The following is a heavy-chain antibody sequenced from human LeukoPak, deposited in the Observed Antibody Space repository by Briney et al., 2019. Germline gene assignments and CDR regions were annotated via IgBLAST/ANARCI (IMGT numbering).Heavy chain of an antibody. J-gene: IGHJ6*04. CDR2: ISYDGSNK. V-gene: IGHV3-30*04. D-gene: IGHD1-20*01. CDR3: AREGDYNWDV. Sequence: PGGSLRLSCAASGFTFSRYGMHWVRQAPGKGLEWVTAISYDGSNKYYADSVKGRFTISRDNSKNTLYVQMNSLRAEDTAVYYCAREGDYNWDVWGKGTTVTISS. CDR1: GFTFSRYG.